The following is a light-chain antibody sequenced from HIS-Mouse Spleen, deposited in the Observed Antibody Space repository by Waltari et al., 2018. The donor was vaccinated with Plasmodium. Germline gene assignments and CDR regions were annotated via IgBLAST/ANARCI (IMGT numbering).Light chain of an antibody. CDR3: AAWDDSLNGVV. Sequence: QSVLTQPPSASGTPGQRGTISCSGSISSIGSNTVHWYQQLPGTAPKLLIYGNKQRPSGVPDRFSASKSGTSASLAISGLRSEDEADYYCAAWDDSLNGVVFAGGTKLTVL. V-gene: IGLV1-44*01. CDR2: GNK. CDR1: ISSIGSNT. J-gene: IGLJ2*01.